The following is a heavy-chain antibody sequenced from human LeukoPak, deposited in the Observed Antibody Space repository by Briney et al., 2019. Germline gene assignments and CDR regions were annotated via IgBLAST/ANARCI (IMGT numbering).Heavy chain of an antibody. CDR1: GGSFSGYY. CDR2: INHSGST. V-gene: IGHV4-34*01. J-gene: IGHJ4*02. Sequence: SETLSLTCAVYGGSFSGYYWSWIRQPPGKGLEWIGEINHSGSTNYNPSLKSRVTISVDTSKNQFSLKLSSVTAADTAVYYCARGGGLGRLVRGVIIAQWGQGTLVTVSS. CDR3: ARGGGLGRLVRGVIIAQ. D-gene: IGHD3-10*01.